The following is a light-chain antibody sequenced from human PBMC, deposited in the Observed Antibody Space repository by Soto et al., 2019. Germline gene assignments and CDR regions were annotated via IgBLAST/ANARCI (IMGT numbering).Light chain of an antibody. V-gene: IGLV1-44*01. Sequence: QSVLPQPPSASGTPGQRVTISCSGSSSNIGSNTVNWYQQLPGTAPKLLIYNNNQRPSGVPDRFSGSKSGTSASLAISGLQYEDEDDYYCAAWDDSLIGLVFGTGTKVTVL. CDR2: NNN. CDR1: SSNIGSNT. J-gene: IGLJ1*01. CDR3: AAWDDSLIGLV.